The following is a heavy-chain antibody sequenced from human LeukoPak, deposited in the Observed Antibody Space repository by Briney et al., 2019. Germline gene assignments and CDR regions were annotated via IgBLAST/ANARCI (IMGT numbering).Heavy chain of an antibody. Sequence: PGESLRLSCAASGFTFSNAWMGWVRQAPGKGLEWVGRIKSKTDGGTTDYAAPVKGRFTISRDDSKNTLYLQMNSLKTEDTAVYYCTTDFGYFDWLSLSYWGQGTLVTVSS. V-gene: IGHV3-15*01. J-gene: IGHJ4*02. CDR1: GFTFSNAW. CDR2: IKSKTDGGTT. D-gene: IGHD3-9*01. CDR3: TTDFGYFDWLSLSY.